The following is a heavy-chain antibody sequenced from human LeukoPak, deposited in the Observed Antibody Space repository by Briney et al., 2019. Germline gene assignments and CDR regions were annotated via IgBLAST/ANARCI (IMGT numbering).Heavy chain of an antibody. V-gene: IGHV1-2*02. J-gene: IGHJ4*02. D-gene: IGHD6-19*01. Sequence: GASVKVSCRASGYTFTGYYMHWVRQAPGQGLEWMGWINPNSGGTNYAQKFQGRVTMTRDTSISTAYMELSRLRSDDTAVYYCAREKSLIAVAGTGRFGYWGQGTLVTVSS. CDR1: GYTFTGYY. CDR2: INPNSGGT. CDR3: AREKSLIAVAGTGRFGY.